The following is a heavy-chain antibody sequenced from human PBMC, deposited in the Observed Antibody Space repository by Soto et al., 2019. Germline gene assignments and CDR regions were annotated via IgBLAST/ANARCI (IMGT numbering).Heavy chain of an antibody. CDR2: INAGNGNT. CDR1: GYTFTSYA. CDR3: AIDLDSSGPLYAYRMDV. J-gene: IGHJ6*02. D-gene: IGHD6-19*01. Sequence: QVQLVQSGAEVKKPGASVKVSCKASGYTFTSYAMHWVRQAPGQRLEWMGWINAGNGNTKYSQKFQGRVTITRDTSTSTAYMGPSSLRAESRAVYYYAIDLDSSGPLYAYRMDVWGQGTPVTVSS. V-gene: IGHV1-3*01.